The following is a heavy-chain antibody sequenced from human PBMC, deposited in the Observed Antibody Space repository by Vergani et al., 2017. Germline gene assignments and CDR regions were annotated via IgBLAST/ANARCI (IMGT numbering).Heavy chain of an antibody. CDR2: INHRGRT. Sequence: QVQLQQWGAGLLKPSETLSLTCAVYVGSFSGYYWSWIRQPPGKGLEWIGEINHRGRTNYNPSLKSRVTISVDTSKNQFSLKLSSVTAADTAVYYCARGQGRWLHSVGYWGQGTLVTVSS. V-gene: IGHV4-34*01. CDR1: VGSFSGYY. CDR3: ARGQGRWLHSVGY. D-gene: IGHD5-24*01. J-gene: IGHJ4*02.